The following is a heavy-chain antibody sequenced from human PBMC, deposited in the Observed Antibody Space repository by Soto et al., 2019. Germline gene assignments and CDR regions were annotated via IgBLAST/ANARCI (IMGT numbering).Heavy chain of an antibody. J-gene: IGHJ5*02. Sequence: XSVKVSCKASGYTFTSYGISWVRQAPVQGLEWMGWISAYNGNTNYAQKLQGRVTMTTDTSTSTAYMELRSLRSDDTAVYYCARGEGADIVATIGEYNWFDPWGQGTLVTVSS. CDR1: GYTFTSYG. V-gene: IGHV1-18*01. CDR3: ARGEGADIVATIGEYNWFDP. D-gene: IGHD5-12*01. CDR2: ISAYNGNT.